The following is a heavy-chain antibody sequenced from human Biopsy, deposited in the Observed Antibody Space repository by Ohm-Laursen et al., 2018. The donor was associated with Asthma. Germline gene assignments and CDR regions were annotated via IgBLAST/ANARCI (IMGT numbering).Heavy chain of an antibody. CDR1: GYTFTSYG. CDR3: ARAGALIVGATMGY. Sequence: GASVKVSCNASGYTFTSYGISWVRQAPGQGLEWMGIINPSGGSTSYAQKFQGRVTMTRDTSTSTVYMELSSLRSEDTAVYYCARAGALIVGATMGYWGQGTLVTVSS. D-gene: IGHD1-26*01. J-gene: IGHJ4*02. V-gene: IGHV1-46*01. CDR2: INPSGGST.